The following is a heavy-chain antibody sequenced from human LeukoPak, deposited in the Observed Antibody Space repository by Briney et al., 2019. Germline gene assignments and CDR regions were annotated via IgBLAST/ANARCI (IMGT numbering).Heavy chain of an antibody. CDR2: ISSSSSYI. D-gene: IGHD6-19*01. CDR1: GFTFSSYS. V-gene: IGHV3-21*01. CDR3: ARVAVAMAEDY. Sequence: GGSLRLSCAASGFTFSSYSMNWVRQAPGKGLEWVSSISSSSSYIYYADSVKGRFTISRDNAKNSLYLQMNSLRAEDTAVYYCARVAVAMAEDYWGQGTLVTVSS. J-gene: IGHJ4*02.